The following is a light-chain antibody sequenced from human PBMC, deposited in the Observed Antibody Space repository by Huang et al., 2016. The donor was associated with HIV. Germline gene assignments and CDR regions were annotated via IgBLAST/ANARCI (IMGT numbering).Light chain of an antibody. J-gene: IGKJ1*01. V-gene: IGKV1-8*01. CDR2: AAS. CDR3: QQYYDYPRT. Sequence: AIRMTQSPSSLSASTGDRVTITCRASQDISGYLAWYQQKPGKAPNVLIYAASTLQTGIPSRFLGNESGTDFTLTIGCLQSEDFATYYCQQYYDYPRTFGQGTKVEIK. CDR1: QDISGY.